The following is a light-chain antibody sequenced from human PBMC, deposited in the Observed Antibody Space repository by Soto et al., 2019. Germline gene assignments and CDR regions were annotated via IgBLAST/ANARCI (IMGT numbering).Light chain of an antibody. CDR1: QSVLDSSTNMNY. V-gene: IGKV4-1*01. CDR2: RAS. J-gene: IGKJ1*01. Sequence: DIVMTQSPDSLAVSLGERATINCKSSQSVLDSSTNMNYLAWYQQKPGQPPKLLISRASTRQTGVPDRFSGSGSGADFTLTISSLQTEDVAVYYCQQYYATPPLFGQGTKVEIK. CDR3: QQYYATPPL.